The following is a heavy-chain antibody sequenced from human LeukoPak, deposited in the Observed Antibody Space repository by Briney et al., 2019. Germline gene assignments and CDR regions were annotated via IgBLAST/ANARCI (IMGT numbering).Heavy chain of an antibody. Sequence: SVKVSCKPSGGTFSTYSISWVRQAPGRGLEWMGRSIPMLNAVNYAQRFQGRVTITADKSTDTAYMEVSSLRFEDTAVYYCASPRPGAGDFRKLWYFDLWGRGTLVTVSS. V-gene: IGHV1-69*08. J-gene: IGHJ2*01. CDR2: SIPMLNAV. D-gene: IGHD1-14*01. CDR3: ASPRPGAGDFRKLWYFDL. CDR1: GGTFSTYS.